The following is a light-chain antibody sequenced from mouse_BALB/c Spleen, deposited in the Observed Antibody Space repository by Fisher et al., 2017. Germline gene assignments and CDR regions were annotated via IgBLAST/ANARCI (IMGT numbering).Light chain of an antibody. CDR1: LSVSY. J-gene: IGKJ5*01. Sequence: IVMTQSTAIMSASLGEEITLTCSASLSVSYMHWYQQKSGTSLKLLIYSTSNLASVVPSRFSGSGSGTFYSLTISSVEAEDAADYYCQQWSSNPLTFGAGTKLELK. CDR2: STS. CDR3: QQWSSNPLT. V-gene: IGKV4-80*01.